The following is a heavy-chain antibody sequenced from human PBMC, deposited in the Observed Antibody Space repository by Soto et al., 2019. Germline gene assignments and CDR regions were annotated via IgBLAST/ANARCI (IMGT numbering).Heavy chain of an antibody. CDR3: ARRQGKPRYHYYYGMDV. D-gene: IGHD1-20*01. J-gene: IGHJ6*02. Sequence: PGGSLRLSCAASGFTFSSYSMNWVRQAPEKGLEWVSYISSSSSTIYYADSVKGRFTISRDNAKNSLYLQMNSLRDEETAVYYCARRQGKPRYHYYYGMDVWGQGTTVTVSS. CDR1: GFTFSSYS. V-gene: IGHV3-48*02. CDR2: ISSSSSTI.